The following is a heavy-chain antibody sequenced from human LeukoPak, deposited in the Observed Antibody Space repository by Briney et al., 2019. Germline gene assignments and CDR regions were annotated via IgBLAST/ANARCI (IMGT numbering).Heavy chain of an antibody. V-gene: IGHV3-23*01. CDR1: GFTFSSYA. J-gene: IGHJ4*02. CDR3: VRGTTTWNGFDY. D-gene: IGHD1-1*01. CDR2: ISGSGGST. Sequence: GGSLRLSCAASGFTFSSYAMSWVRQAPGKGLEWVSAISGSGGSTYYADSVKGRFTISRDNSKNTLYLQMNSLRVEDTAVYYCVRGTTTWNGFDYWGQGTLVTVSS.